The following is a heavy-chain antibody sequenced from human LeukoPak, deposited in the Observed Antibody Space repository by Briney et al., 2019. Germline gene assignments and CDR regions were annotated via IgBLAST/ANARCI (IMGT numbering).Heavy chain of an antibody. CDR1: GFTVSSNY. CDR2: IYSGGST. V-gene: IGHV3-66*02. CDR3: ARDRGIRPYYYYYMDV. D-gene: IGHD1-14*01. J-gene: IGHJ6*03. Sequence: GGTLRLSCAASGFTVSSNYMSWVRQAPGKGLEWVSVIYSGGSTYYADSVKGRFTISRDNSKNTLYLQMNSLRAEDTAVYYCARDRGIRPYYYYYMDVWGKGTTVTVSS.